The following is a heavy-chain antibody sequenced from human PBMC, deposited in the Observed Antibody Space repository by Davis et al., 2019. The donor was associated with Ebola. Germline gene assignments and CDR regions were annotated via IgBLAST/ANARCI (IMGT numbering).Heavy chain of an antibody. D-gene: IGHD1-20*01. Sequence: KVSCKGSGYSFSSYWIAWVRQMPGKGLEWMGIIYTGDSDTRYSPSFRGQVTISADKSIKAAFLQWSRLRASDTAMYYCASLRRTITGMDDGFDVWGQGTMVTVSS. CDR3: ASLRRTITGMDDGFDV. V-gene: IGHV5-51*01. CDR1: GYSFSSYW. J-gene: IGHJ3*01. CDR2: IYTGDSDT.